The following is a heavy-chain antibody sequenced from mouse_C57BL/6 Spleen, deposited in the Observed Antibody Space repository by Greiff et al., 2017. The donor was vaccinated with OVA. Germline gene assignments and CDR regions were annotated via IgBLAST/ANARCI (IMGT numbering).Heavy chain of an antibody. J-gene: IGHJ2*01. Sequence: VQLQQPGAELVKPGASVKLSCKASGYTFTSYWMHWVKQRPGQGLEWIGMIHPDSGSTNYNEKFKSKATLTVDKSSSTAYMQLSSLTSEDSAASYGARAARSYFSSYVYFDDWGQGTTLTVSS. CDR3: ARAARSYFSSYVYFDD. V-gene: IGHV1-64*01. D-gene: IGHD2-5*01. CDR2: IHPDSGST. CDR1: GYTFTSYW.